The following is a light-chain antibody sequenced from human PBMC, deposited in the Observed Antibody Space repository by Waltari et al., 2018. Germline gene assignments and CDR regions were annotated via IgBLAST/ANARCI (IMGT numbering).Light chain of an antibody. CDR2: VAS. CDR1: HHISSW. V-gene: IGKV1-12*01. Sequence: DIQLTQSPSFVSASIGDRVTITCRASHHISSWLAWYQQKPGKAPKLRIYVASTLHSGVPSRFSGGGSGTEFTLTISSLQPEDFAVYYCQQTNNFLGITFGQGTRLEIK. J-gene: IGKJ5*01. CDR3: QQTNNFLGIT.